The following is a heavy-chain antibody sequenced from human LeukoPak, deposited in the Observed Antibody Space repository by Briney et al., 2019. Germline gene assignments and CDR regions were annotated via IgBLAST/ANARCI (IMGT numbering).Heavy chain of an antibody. V-gene: IGHV1-69*13. CDR3: ARDTVVPAAMKGFQH. D-gene: IGHD2-2*01. CDR1: GYIFTNYG. J-gene: IGHJ1*01. CDR2: IIPIFGTA. Sequence: GASVKVSCKASGYIFTNYGISWVRQAPGQGLEWMGGIIPIFGTANYAQKFQGRVTITADESTSTAYMELSSLRSEDTAVYYCARDTVVPAAMKGFQHWGQGTLVTVSS.